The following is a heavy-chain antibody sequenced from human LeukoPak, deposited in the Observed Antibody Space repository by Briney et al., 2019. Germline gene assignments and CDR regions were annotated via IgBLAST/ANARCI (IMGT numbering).Heavy chain of an antibody. CDR2: IKADGSEK. Sequence: PGGSLRLSCAASGFTFNTYWMTWVRQAPGRGLEWVANIKADGSEKYYADSVKGRFTISRDNAKNSVYLQMNSLGAEDTALYYCVRGITIVRGVVIGFAFDIRGQGTIVTVS. V-gene: IGHV3-7*04. J-gene: IGHJ3*02. CDR3: VRGITIVRGVVIGFAFDI. D-gene: IGHD3-10*01. CDR1: GFTFNTYW.